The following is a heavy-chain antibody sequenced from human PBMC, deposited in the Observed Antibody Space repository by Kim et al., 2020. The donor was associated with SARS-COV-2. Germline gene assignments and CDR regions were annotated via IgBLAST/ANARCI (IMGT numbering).Heavy chain of an antibody. CDR3: ARSTMVRGVQLGY. CDR2: INAGNGNT. J-gene: IGHJ4*02. Sequence: ASVKVSCKASGYTFTSYAMHWVRQAPGQRLEWMGWINAGNGNTKYSQKFQGRVTITRDTSASTAYMELSSLRSEDTAVYYCARSTMVRGVQLGYWGQGTLVTVSS. CDR1: GYTFTSYA. V-gene: IGHV1-3*01. D-gene: IGHD3-10*01.